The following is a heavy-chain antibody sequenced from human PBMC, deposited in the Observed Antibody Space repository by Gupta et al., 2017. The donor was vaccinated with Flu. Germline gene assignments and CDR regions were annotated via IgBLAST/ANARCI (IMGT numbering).Heavy chain of an antibody. CDR3: AKDVRRPMDH. V-gene: IGHV3-23*01. D-gene: IGHD1-1*01. Sequence: EVQLLESGGGLIQPGGSLRLSCPASGFTFTTYDMSWVRQAPGKGLEWFAGISGSGDETFYADFVKGRFTISRDNYRNMVYMEMNNMRAEDTALYYCAKDVRRPMDHWGRGTLVTVSS. J-gene: IGHJ4*02. CDR1: GFTFTTYD. CDR2: ISGSGDET.